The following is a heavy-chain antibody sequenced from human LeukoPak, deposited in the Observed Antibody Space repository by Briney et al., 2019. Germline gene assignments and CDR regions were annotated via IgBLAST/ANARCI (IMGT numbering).Heavy chain of an antibody. D-gene: IGHD2-21*02. V-gene: IGHV3-33*01. CDR2: IWYDGSNK. CDR3: ARDSLLVTPRGMDV. CDR1: GFTFSSYG. J-gene: IGHJ6*02. Sequence: GGSLRLSCAASGFTFSSYGMHWVRQAPGKGLEWVAVIWYDGSNKYYADSVKGRFTISRDNSKNTLYLQMNSLRAEDTAVYYCARDSLLVTPRGMDVWAKGPRSPSP.